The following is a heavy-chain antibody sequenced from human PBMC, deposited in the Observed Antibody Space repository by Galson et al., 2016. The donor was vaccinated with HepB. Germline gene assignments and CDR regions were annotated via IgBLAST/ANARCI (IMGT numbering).Heavy chain of an antibody. Sequence: SVKVSCKASDYTLTSYGITWVRQAPGQGLEWMGWISAYNDKTNYAQKLKGRVTMTTDTSTSTAYMELRSLRSDDTAVYYCARVRDSSGWYQIRYFDLWGRGTLVTVSS. CDR3: ARVRDSSGWYQIRYFDL. J-gene: IGHJ2*01. D-gene: IGHD6-19*01. CDR1: DYTLTSYG. CDR2: ISAYNDKT. V-gene: IGHV1-18*01.